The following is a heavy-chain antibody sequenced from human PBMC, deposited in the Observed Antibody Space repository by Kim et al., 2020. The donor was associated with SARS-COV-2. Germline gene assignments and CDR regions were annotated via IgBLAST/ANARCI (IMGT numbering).Heavy chain of an antibody. CDR3: AKDVQDLGYYYGMDV. D-gene: IGHD2-15*01. J-gene: IGHJ6*02. Sequence: GGSLRLSCTASGFLFSNCGMHWVRQAPGKGLEWVAVISFDSSNKYYADSVKGRFTLSRDNSKNTVYLQMNSLRSEDTAVYYCAKDVQDLGYYYGMDVWGQGTTVTVSS. CDR2: ISFDSSNK. CDR1: GFLFSNCG. V-gene: IGHV3-30*18.